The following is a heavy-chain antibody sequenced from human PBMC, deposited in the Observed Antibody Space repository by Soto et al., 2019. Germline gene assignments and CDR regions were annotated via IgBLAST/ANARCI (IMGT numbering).Heavy chain of an antibody. J-gene: IGHJ6*03. D-gene: IGHD7-27*01. CDR2: ISSSSSVI. CDR1: GFILSDCA. V-gene: IGHV3-48*01. Sequence: GGSLRHSCATSGFILSDCAMNWVRQAPGKGLEWVSYISSSSSVIDYADSVKGRFTVSRDNARNSLYLQMNSLRAEDTAVYYCARDLSWGSNWYYYMDVWGKGTTVTVSS. CDR3: ARDLSWGSNWYYYMDV.